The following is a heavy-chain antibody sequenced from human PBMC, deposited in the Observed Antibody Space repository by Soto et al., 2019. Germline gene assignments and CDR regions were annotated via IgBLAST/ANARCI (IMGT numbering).Heavy chain of an antibody. CDR1: GGTLSDHG. J-gene: IGHJ3*02. Sequence: QVQLEQSVAEVKKPGSSVKVSCKASGGTLSDHGVAWLRQAPGQGLEWMGGTIPVFNTATYAQRFQGRVTVTAAKFTNIAYMELSSLRSEDTAFYFCARGVYGSVNYYTWPSAFDIWGQGTRVIVSS. V-gene: IGHV1-69*06. D-gene: IGHD3-10*01. CDR3: ARGVYGSVNYYTWPSAFDI. CDR2: TIPVFNTA.